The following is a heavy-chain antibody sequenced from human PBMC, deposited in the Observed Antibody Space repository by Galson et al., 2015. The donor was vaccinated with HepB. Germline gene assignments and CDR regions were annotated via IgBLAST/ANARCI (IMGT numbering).Heavy chain of an antibody. CDR3: ARVGYCSSTSCMTFDY. D-gene: IGHD2-2*01. CDR1: GGSISSNNYY. Sequence: CTVSGGSISSNNYYWSWVRQPPGKGLEWIGEIYHSGSTNYNPSLKSRVTISVDKSKNQFSLKLSSVTAADTAVYYCARVGYCSSTSCMTFDYWGQGTLVTVSS. CDR2: IYHSGST. J-gene: IGHJ4*02. V-gene: IGHV4-4*02.